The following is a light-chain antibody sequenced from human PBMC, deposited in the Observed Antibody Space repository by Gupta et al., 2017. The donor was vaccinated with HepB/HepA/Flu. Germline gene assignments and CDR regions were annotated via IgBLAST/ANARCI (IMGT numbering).Light chain of an antibody. J-gene: IGKJ1*01. V-gene: IGKV1-39*01. Sequence: IQMTQSPSSLSASVGDRVTITCRAGQTISTYLNWYQQKPGKAPKLLIYAGSSLQSGVPSRFRGSGSGTDFTLTISRLQPEDFATYYCHQSYSNPHTFGQGTKVEIK. CDR3: HQSYSNPHT. CDR2: AGS. CDR1: QTISTY.